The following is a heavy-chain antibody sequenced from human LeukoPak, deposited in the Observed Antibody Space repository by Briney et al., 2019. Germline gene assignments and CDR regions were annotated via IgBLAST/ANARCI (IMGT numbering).Heavy chain of an antibody. CDR1: GFTFSSYS. Sequence: GGSLRLSCAASGFTFSSYSMNWVRQAPGKGLEWVSSISSSSSYIYYADSVKGRFTISRDNAKNSLYLQMNSLRAEDTAVYYCARGDRDSSGYHTHNAFDIWGQGTMVIVSS. V-gene: IGHV3-21*01. J-gene: IGHJ3*02. D-gene: IGHD3-22*01. CDR2: ISSSSSYI. CDR3: ARGDRDSSGYHTHNAFDI.